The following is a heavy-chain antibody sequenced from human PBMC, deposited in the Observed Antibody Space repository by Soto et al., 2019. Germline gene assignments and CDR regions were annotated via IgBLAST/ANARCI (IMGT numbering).Heavy chain of an antibody. CDR3: ASGLFGVVPAAIRYYYYYMDV. D-gene: IGHD2-2*02. V-gene: IGHV4-31*03. CDR1: GGSISSGGYY. Sequence: QVQLQESGPGLVKPSQTLSLTCTVSGGSISSGGYYWSWIRQHPGKGLEWIGYIYYSGSTYYNPSLKSRVTISVDTSKNQFSLKLSSVTAADTAVYYCASGLFGVVPAAIRYYYYYMDVWGKGTTVTVSS. J-gene: IGHJ6*03. CDR2: IYYSGST.